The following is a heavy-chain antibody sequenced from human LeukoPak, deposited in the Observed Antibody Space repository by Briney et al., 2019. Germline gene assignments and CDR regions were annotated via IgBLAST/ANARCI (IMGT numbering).Heavy chain of an antibody. D-gene: IGHD6-6*01. J-gene: IGHJ6*03. V-gene: IGHV4-59*12. CDR3: ARDPYYSSSSYYYYYMDV. Sequence: SETLSLTCTVSGGSISSYYWSWIRQPPGKGLEWLGYIYYSGSTNYNPSLKSRVTISVDTSKNQFSLKLSSVTAADTAVYYCARDPYYSSSSYYYYYMDVWGKGTTVTVSS. CDR1: GGSISSYY. CDR2: IYYSGST.